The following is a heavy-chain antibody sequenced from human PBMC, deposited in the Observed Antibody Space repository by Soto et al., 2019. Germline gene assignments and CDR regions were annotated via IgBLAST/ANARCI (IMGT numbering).Heavy chain of an antibody. CDR2: MNPNSGNT. D-gene: IGHD6-13*01. Sequence: QVQLVQSGAEVKKPGASVKVSCKASGYTFTSYDINWVRQATGQGLEWMGLMNPNSGNTGYAQKFQGRVTMTRNTSISTAYMELSSLRSEDTAVYYCARERSAAGTGWFDPWGQGTLVTVSS. CDR1: GYTFTSYD. CDR3: ARERSAAGTGWFDP. V-gene: IGHV1-8*01. J-gene: IGHJ5*02.